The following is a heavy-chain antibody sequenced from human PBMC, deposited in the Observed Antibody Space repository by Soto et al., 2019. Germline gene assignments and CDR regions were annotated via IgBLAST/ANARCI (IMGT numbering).Heavy chain of an antibody. CDR2: ISSSSSYT. V-gene: IGHV3-11*06. CDR3: ARDSWGPPDYYFDY. Sequence: GGSLRLSCAASGFTFSDYYMSWIRQAPGKGLEWVSYISSSSSYTNYADSVKGRFTISRDNAKNSLYLQMNSLRAEDTAVYYCARDSWGPPDYYFDYWGQGTLVTAPQ. CDR1: GFTFSDYY. D-gene: IGHD3-16*01. J-gene: IGHJ4*02.